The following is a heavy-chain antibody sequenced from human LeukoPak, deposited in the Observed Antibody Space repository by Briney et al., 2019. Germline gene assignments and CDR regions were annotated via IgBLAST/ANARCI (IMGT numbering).Heavy chain of an antibody. D-gene: IGHD6-19*01. Sequence: GGSLRLSCAASGFTFSSYAMSWVRQAPGKGLEWVSSISSSSSYIYYADSVKGRFTISRDNAKNSLYLQMNSLRAEDTAAYYCARQSIAVAGATFDYWGQGTLVTVSS. CDR3: ARQSIAVAGATFDY. CDR1: GFTFSSYA. J-gene: IGHJ4*02. V-gene: IGHV3-21*01. CDR2: ISSSSSYI.